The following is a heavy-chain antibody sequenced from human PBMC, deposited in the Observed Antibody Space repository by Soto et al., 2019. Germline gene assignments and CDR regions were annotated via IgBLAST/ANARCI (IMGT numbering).Heavy chain of an antibody. Sequence: QVQLVQSGAEVKKPGASVKVSCKASGYTFTSYYISWVRQVPGQGLEWMGWISAYNGNTSYAQKLQGRVTMTTHTSPSKAYMELRSVRSDVTAVYCCGRDLPPVASWGQGTLITVSS. CDR1: GYTFTSYY. J-gene: IGHJ4*02. CDR2: ISAYNGNT. V-gene: IGHV1-18*01. CDR3: GRDLPPVAS.